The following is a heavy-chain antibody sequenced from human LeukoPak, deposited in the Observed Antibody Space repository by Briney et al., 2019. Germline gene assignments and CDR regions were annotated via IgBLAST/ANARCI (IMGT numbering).Heavy chain of an antibody. CDR2: IGSSGVGT. CDR1: GLTFNNYA. J-gene: IGHJ3*02. Sequence: PGGALRLSCEASGLTFNNYAMHWVRPSSGQGLEWVSGIGSSGVGTYYADSVKGRFTISRDTSKDTVYLQIDSLRAEDTAIYYCAKIHQNRVVVGAKGAFDIWGQGTVVTVSS. V-gene: IGHV3-23*01. CDR3: AKIHQNRVVVGAKGAFDI. D-gene: IGHD2-15*01.